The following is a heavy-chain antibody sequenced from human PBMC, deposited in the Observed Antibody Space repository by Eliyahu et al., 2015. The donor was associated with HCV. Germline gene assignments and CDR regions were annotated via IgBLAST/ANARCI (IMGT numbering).Heavy chain of an antibody. J-gene: IGHJ4*02. CDR1: GGTFSSYA. CDR3: SHYLLYNNGYFYPQFYY. V-gene: IGHV1-69*06. CDR2: IIPIFGTA. Sequence: KASGGTFSSYAISWVRQAPGQGLEWMGGIIPIFGTANYAQKFQGRVTITADKSTSTAYMELSSLRSEDTAVYLLSHYLLYNNGYFYPQFYYWGQGTLVTVSS. D-gene: IGHD3-22*01.